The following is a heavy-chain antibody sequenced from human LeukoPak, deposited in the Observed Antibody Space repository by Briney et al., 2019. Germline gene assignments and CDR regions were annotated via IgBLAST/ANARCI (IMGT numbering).Heavy chain of an antibody. CDR1: GFTFSNSD. J-gene: IGHJ4*02. D-gene: IGHD6-19*01. Sequence: GGSLRLSCAASGFTFSNSDMNWVRQAPGKGLEWVSSISSSSSYIYYADSVKGRFTISRDNAKNSLFLQMNSLRAEDTAVYYCASGPPQSHSSGWWPLGYWGQGTLVTVSS. CDR2: ISSSSSYI. V-gene: IGHV3-21*01. CDR3: ASGPPQSHSSGWWPLGY.